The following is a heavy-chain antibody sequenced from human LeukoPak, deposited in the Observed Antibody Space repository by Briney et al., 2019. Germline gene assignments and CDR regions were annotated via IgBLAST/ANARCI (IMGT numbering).Heavy chain of an antibody. Sequence: PGGSPRLSCAAYGFTFSSYEMNWVRQPPGKGLEWVASISSSSNYIFYGDSVRGRFTLSRDNANNSLSLHINSLNAEDTGVYYCARDPVVVIPAAAPGSSSYYYYKGLDVWGRGTTVTVSS. CDR2: ISSSSNYI. J-gene: IGHJ6*02. V-gene: IGHV3-21*01. D-gene: IGHD2-2*01. CDR3: ARDPVVVIPAAAPGSSSYYYYKGLDV. CDR1: GFTFSSYE.